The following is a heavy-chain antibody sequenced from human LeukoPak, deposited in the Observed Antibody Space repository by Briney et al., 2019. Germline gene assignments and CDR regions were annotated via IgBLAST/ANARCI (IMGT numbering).Heavy chain of an antibody. CDR2: IRPAASDT. J-gene: IGHJ4*02. CDR3: ARRRYDVSTGYDED. V-gene: IGHV5-51*01. Sequence: GDSLKISCKGSAYKFNNYWIAWVRQMPGKGLEWVGIIRPAASDTQYSPPFEGQVTISADKSNYIAYLQWNSLKASDTATYYCARRRYDVSTGYDEDWGQGTLVTVSS. CDR1: AYKFNNYW. D-gene: IGHD3-9*01.